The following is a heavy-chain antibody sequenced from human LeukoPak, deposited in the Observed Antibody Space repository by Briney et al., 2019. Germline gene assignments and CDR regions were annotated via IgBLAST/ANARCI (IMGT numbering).Heavy chain of an antibody. CDR2: IYYSGST. D-gene: IGHD2-15*01. Sequence: SETLSLTCTVSGGSISSSSYYWGWIRQPPGKGLEWIGSIYYSGSTYYNPSLKSRVTISVDTSKNQFSLKLSSVTAADTAVYYCARRSGGSCYSASCDYYYYMDVWGKGTTVTVSS. J-gene: IGHJ6*03. CDR1: GGSISSSSYY. CDR3: ARRSGGSCYSASCDYYYYMDV. V-gene: IGHV4-39*07.